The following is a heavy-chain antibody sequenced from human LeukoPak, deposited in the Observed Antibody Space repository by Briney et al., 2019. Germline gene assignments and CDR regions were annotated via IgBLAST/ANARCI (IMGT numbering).Heavy chain of an antibody. CDR2: ISYDGSNK. CDR3: ARDYYDSSGYSVDHDY. Sequence: GGSLRLSCAASGFTFSSYAMYWVRQAPGKGLEWVAVISYDGSNKYYADSVKGRFAISRDNSKNTLYLQMNSLRAEDTAVYYCARDYYDSSGYSVDHDYWGQGTLVTVSS. V-gene: IGHV3-30*09. D-gene: IGHD3-22*01. CDR1: GFTFSSYA. J-gene: IGHJ4*02.